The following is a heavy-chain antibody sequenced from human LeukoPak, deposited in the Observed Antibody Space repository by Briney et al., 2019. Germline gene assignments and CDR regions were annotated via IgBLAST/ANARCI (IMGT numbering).Heavy chain of an antibody. CDR3: ARDSGWGEWDIVVVPAAPDY. J-gene: IGHJ4*02. V-gene: IGHV7-4-1*02. CDR2: INTNTGNP. Sequence: GASVKVSCKASGYTFTSYAMNWVRQAPGQGLEWMGWINTNTGNPTYAQGFTGRFVFSLDTSVSTAYLQISSLKAEDTAVYYCARDSGWGEWDIVVVPAAPDYWGQGTLVTVSS. CDR1: GYTFTSYA. D-gene: IGHD2-2*01.